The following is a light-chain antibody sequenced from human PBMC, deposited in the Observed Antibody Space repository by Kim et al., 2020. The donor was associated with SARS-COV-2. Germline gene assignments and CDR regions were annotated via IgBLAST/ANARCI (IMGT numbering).Light chain of an antibody. CDR1: SSDIGAYHY. V-gene: IGLV2-14*03. CDR2: DVN. CDR3: SSFRSGGTLV. Sequence: GQSITISCTGTSSDIGAYHYVSWYRQHPGKVPQVIIFDVNDRPSGVSNRFSGSKSGNTASLTISGLQAEDEADYYCSSFRSGGTLVFGGGTKVTVL. J-gene: IGLJ2*01.